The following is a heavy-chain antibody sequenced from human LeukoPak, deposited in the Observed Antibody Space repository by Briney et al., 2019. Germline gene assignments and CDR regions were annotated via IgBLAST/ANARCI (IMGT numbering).Heavy chain of an antibody. V-gene: IGHV3-53*05. Sequence: PGGSLRLSCAASGFTVSSNYMSWVRQAPGKGLEWVSVIYSGGSTYYADSVKGRFTISRDNSKNSLYLQMNSLRAEDTAVYYCAKEEGNTLGDYWGQGTLVTVSS. D-gene: IGHD7-27*01. CDR3: AKEEGNTLGDY. CDR2: IYSGGST. CDR1: GFTVSSNY. J-gene: IGHJ4*02.